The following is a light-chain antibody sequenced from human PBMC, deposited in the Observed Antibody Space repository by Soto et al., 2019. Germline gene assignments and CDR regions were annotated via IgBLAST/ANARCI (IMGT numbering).Light chain of an antibody. CDR2: GAS. CDR1: QSVSSN. Sequence: EIVMTQSPATLSVSLGDRATLSCRASQSVSSNLAWYQQEPGQAPRLLIYGASTRATGIPARFSGSGSGTEFTLTISSLQPDDFATYYCQHYNSYSEAFGQGTKVDI. V-gene: IGKV3-15*01. CDR3: QHYNSYSEA. J-gene: IGKJ1*01.